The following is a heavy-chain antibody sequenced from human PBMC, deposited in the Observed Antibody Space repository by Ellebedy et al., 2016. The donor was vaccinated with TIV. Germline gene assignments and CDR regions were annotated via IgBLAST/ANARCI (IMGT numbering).Heavy chain of an antibody. CDR3: ARHGQFDY. CDR1: GGSITTKSYY. Sequence: SETLSLXXAVSGGSITTKSYYWGWIRQPPGKGLVWIGAVYYSGSTYYNPSLKSRVTFSVDTSKNQFSLKLNSVTAADTAVYYCARHGQFDYWGQGTLVTVSS. V-gene: IGHV4-39*01. CDR2: VYYSGST. J-gene: IGHJ4*02.